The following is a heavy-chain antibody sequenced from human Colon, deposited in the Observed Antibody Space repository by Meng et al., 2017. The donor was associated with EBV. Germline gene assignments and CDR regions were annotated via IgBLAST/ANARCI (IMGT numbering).Heavy chain of an antibody. CDR3: ARGKQDAWELLAY. J-gene: IGHJ4*02. CDR2: IDDSGST. Sequence: VQRKGSGPALVKPSGTPSLTCGVSGGPTSSNIRWTWVRQPPGKGLEWIGDIDDSGSTNYNPSLNSRISISLDKSKNHFSLKVNSVTAADTAVYYCARGKQDAWELLAYWGQGALVTVSS. CDR1: GGPTSSNIR. V-gene: IGHV4-4*02. D-gene: IGHD1-26*01.